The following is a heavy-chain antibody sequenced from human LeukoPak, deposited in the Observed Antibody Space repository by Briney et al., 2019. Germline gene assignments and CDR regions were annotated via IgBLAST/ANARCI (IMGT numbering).Heavy chain of an antibody. D-gene: IGHD4-17*01. CDR2: ISSNGGST. V-gene: IGHV3-64D*06. CDR1: GFTFSSYA. CDR3: VKTYGDYGYYFDY. J-gene: IGHJ4*02. Sequence: GGSLRPSCSASGFTFSSYAMHWVRQAPGKGLEYVSAISSNGGSTYYADSVKGRFTISRDNSKNTLYLQMSSLRAEDTAVYYCVKTYGDYGYYFDYWGQGTLVTVSS.